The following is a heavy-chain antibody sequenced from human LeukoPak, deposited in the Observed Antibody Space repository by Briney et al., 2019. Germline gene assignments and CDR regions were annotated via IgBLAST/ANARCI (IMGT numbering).Heavy chain of an antibody. J-gene: IGHJ4*02. Sequence: GSSVKVSCKASGGTFSSYAISWVRQAPGQGLEWMGRIIPILGIANYAQKFQGRVTITADKSTSTAYMELSSLRSEDTAVYHCAREPNYYFDYWGQGTLVTVSS. CDR2: IIPILGIA. CDR3: AREPNYYFDY. D-gene: IGHD1-1*01. V-gene: IGHV1-69*04. CDR1: GGTFSSYA.